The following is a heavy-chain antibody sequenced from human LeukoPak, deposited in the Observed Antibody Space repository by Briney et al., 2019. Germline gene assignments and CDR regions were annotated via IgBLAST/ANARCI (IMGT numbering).Heavy chain of an antibody. D-gene: IGHD2-15*01. Sequence: QPGGSLRLSCAASGFTFTSYAMNWVREAPGEGLEGVSAISGSGDSTYYADSVKGRFTISRDNSKNTLDLHMSSLSAEDTAVYYCAKDEFEVGACTSGNCPASLPFFDSWGHGTLVTVSS. CDR2: ISGSGDST. V-gene: IGHV3-23*01. CDR1: GFTFTSYA. CDR3: AKDEFEVGACTSGNCPASLPFFDS. J-gene: IGHJ4*01.